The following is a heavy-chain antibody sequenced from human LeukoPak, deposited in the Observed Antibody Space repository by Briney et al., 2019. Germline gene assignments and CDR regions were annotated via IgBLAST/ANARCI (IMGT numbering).Heavy chain of an antibody. CDR2: FYSSGST. V-gene: IGHV4-4*07. CDR3: ARDFSSKNWFDT. Sequence: SETLPLTCTVFGGSITTYSWSWIRQPAGRGLEWIGRFYSSGSTDYNPSLKSRVTMSVDTSKNQVSLKLSSVTAADTAIYYCARDFSSKNWFDTWGQGTLVTVSS. D-gene: IGHD2/OR15-2a*01. J-gene: IGHJ5*02. CDR1: GGSITTYS.